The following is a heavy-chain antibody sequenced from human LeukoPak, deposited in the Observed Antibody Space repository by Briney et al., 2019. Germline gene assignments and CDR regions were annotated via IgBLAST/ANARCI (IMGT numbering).Heavy chain of an antibody. CDR1: GFASNTYA. Sequence: PGGSLRLSCAASGFASNTYAMHWVRQAPGKGLEWVTLIWHDGSHKFYIDSVRGRFTISRDNSRNTVYLQMNSLRAEDTAVYYSARDLSIAVAYYGMDVWGKGTTVTVSS. CDR2: IWHDGSHK. J-gene: IGHJ6*04. V-gene: IGHV3-33*01. D-gene: IGHD6-19*01. CDR3: ARDLSIAVAYYGMDV.